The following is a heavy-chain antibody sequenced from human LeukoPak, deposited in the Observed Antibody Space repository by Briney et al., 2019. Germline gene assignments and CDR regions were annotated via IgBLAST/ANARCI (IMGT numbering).Heavy chain of an antibody. CDR2: IKGDRSET. CDR1: ELTFSSYW. J-gene: IGHJ6*02. V-gene: IGHV3-74*03. CDR3: TGDRVFFGLDL. Sequence: GGSLRLSCAASELTFSSYWMHWVRHAPGKGLMWVSRIKGDRSETSYADSVKGRFTISRDNARNTVDLQMNSLRPDDTAIYYCTGDRVFFGLDLWGQGTTVTVSS.